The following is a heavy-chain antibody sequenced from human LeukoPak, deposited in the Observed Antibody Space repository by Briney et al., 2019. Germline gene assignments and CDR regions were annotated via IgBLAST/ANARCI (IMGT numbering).Heavy chain of an antibody. CDR1: GYTFTGYY. V-gene: IGHV1-2*02. CDR3: ARRTVYSSGWYSTEYFQH. D-gene: IGHD6-19*01. J-gene: IGHJ1*01. CDR2: INPNSGGT. Sequence: GASVKVSCKASGYTFTGYYIHWVRQAPGQGLEWMGWINPNSGGTNYAQKFQGRVTMTRDTSISTAYMEMSRLTSDDTAVYYCARRTVYSSGWYSTEYFQHWGQGTLVTVSS.